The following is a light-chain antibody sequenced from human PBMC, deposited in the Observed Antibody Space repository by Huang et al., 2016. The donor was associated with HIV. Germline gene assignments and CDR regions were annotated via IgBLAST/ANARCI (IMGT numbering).Light chain of an antibody. Sequence: EIVMTQSPVTLSVSPGERATLSCRASQSVSSNLAWYQQKPGQAPRLLIYGASTRDTGVPARFSGSGSGTEFTRTISSLQSEDFALYYCQQYNNWPPITFGQGTRLEIK. V-gene: IGKV3-15*01. J-gene: IGKJ5*01. CDR3: QQYNNWPPIT. CDR2: GAS. CDR1: QSVSSN.